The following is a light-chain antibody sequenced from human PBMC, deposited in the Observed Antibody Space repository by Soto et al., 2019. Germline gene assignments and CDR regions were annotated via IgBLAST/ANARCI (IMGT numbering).Light chain of an antibody. Sequence: EIVLTQSPGTLSLSPVERATLSCRASQSVTARYLACYQQKPGQAPRLLIYGASSRATGIPDRFSGSGSGTDFTLTISRLEPEDFAMYYCHQYGSSPWTFGQGTKVEIK. CDR3: HQYGSSPWT. CDR1: QSVTARY. CDR2: GAS. J-gene: IGKJ1*01. V-gene: IGKV3-20*01.